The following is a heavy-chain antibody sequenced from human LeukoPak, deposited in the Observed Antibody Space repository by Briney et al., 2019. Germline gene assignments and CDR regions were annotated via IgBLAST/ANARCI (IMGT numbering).Heavy chain of an antibody. D-gene: IGHD3-16*01. Sequence: ASVKVSCKASGYSFSDNGLNWVRQAPGQGLEWMGWISPYNGNTKYVENLEGRVTMTTDASTNTAYMELRSLTSDDTAVYYCAREGLGEYMAHDAFDLWGQGTMVIVSP. V-gene: IGHV1-18*04. CDR3: AREGLGEYMAHDAFDL. CDR2: ISPYNGNT. J-gene: IGHJ3*01. CDR1: GYSFSDNG.